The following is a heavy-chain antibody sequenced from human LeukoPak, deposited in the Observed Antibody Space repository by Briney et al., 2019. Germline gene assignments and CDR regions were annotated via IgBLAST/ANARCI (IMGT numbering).Heavy chain of an antibody. CDR1: GFTFSSYA. V-gene: IGHV3-23*01. CDR2: ISGSGCST. CDR3: AKATTCGVPSDFDY. J-gene: IGHJ4*02. D-gene: IGHD1-1*01. Sequence: GGSLRLSCAASGFTFSSYAMSWVRQAPGKGLEWVAAISGSGCSTYYADPVKGRFTISRDNSKNTLYLQMNSLRAEDTAVYYCAKATTCGVPSDFDYWGQGTLVTVSS.